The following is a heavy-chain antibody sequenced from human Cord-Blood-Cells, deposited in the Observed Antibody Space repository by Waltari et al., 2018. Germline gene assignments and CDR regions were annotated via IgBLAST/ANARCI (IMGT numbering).Heavy chain of an antibody. Sequence: QVQLVQSGAEVKKPGASVKVSCKASGYTFTSYYMHWVRQAPGPGLEWMGIINPRGGSTSYAQKFQGRVTMTRDTSTSTVYMELSSLRSEDTVVYYCARDRPSTPTYSSSWYFDYWGQGTLVTVSS. CDR2: INPRGGST. V-gene: IGHV1-46*01. CDR3: ARDRPSTPTYSSSWYFDY. CDR1: GYTFTSYY. J-gene: IGHJ4*02. D-gene: IGHD6-13*01.